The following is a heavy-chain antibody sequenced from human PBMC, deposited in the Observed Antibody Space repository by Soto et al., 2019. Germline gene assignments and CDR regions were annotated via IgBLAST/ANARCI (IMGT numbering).Heavy chain of an antibody. CDR2: ISAYNGNT. J-gene: IGHJ5*02. D-gene: IGHD3-3*01. CDR1: GYTFTSYG. CDR3: ARVVRYYDFWSGYSENNWFDP. Sequence: ASVKVSCKASGYTFTSYGISWVRQAPGQGLEWMGWISAYNGNTNYAQKLQGRVTMTTDTSTSTAYMELRSLRSDDTAVYYCARVVRYYDFWSGYSENNWFDPRGQRTPVTVSS. V-gene: IGHV1-18*01.